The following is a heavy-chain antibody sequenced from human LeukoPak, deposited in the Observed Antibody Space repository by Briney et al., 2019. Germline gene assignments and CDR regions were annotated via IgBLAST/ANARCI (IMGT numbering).Heavy chain of an antibody. CDR2: IYWDDDK. CDR1: GFSLSTSGVG. V-gene: IGHV2-5*02. Sequence: SGPTLVNPTQTLTLTCTFSGFSLSTSGVGVGWIRQPPGKALEWLALIYWDDDKRYSPSLKSRLTITKDTSKNQVVLTMTNMDPVDTATYYCAHTLKDWGVIIKGWFDPWGQGTLVTVSS. D-gene: IGHD3-10*01. J-gene: IGHJ5*02. CDR3: AHTLKDWGVIIKGWFDP.